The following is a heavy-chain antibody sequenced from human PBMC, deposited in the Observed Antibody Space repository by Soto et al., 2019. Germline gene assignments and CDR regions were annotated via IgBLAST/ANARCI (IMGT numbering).Heavy chain of an antibody. V-gene: IGHV1-8*01. Sequence: ASVKVSCKASGYTFTSYDINWVRQATGQGLEWMGWMNPNSGNTGYAQKFQGRVTMTRNTSISTAYMELSSLRSEDTAVYYCARGYCSGGSCYSSRNYGMDVWGQGTTVTVSS. CDR3: ARGYCSGGSCYSSRNYGMDV. CDR1: GYTFTSYD. J-gene: IGHJ6*02. CDR2: MNPNSGNT. D-gene: IGHD2-15*01.